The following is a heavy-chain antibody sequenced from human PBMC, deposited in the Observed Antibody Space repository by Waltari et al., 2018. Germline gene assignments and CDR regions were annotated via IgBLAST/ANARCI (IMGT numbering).Heavy chain of an antibody. Sequence: QVQLVQSGAEVKKPGSSVKVSCTASGGPFSSYAISWVRQAPGQGLEWMGRIIPIFGTANYAQKVQGRVTITADESTSTAYMELSSLRSEDTAVYYCARDLDTAMENWFDPWGQGTLVTVSS. D-gene: IGHD5-18*01. CDR2: IIPIFGTA. V-gene: IGHV1-69*15. J-gene: IGHJ5*02. CDR1: GGPFSSYA. CDR3: ARDLDTAMENWFDP.